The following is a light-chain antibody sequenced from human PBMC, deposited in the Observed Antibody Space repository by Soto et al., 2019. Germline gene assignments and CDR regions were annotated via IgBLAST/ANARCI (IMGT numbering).Light chain of an antibody. CDR3: ASYSSTDTLYV. CDR1: RSDIGAYNY. CDR2: DVS. V-gene: IGLV2-14*01. J-gene: IGLJ1*01. Sequence: QSALTQPASVSGSPRQSITISCTGTRSDIGAYNYVSWYQRHPSKAPRLLIYDVSCRPSGVSNRFSGSKSGNTASLTISGLQPEDEADYYCASYSSTDTLYVFGSGTKVTVL.